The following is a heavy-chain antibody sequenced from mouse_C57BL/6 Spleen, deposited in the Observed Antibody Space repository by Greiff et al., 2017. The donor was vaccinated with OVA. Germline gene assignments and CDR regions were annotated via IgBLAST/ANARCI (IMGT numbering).Heavy chain of an antibody. D-gene: IGHD1-1*01. CDR1: GYAFSSSW. CDR2: IYPGDGDP. Sequence: QVQLQQSGPELVKPGASVKFSCKASGYAFSSSWMTWVKQRPGKGLEWIGRIYPGDGDPNSTGKFKGKATLTADKSSSTAYMQLRSPTSEDAAVYCGARSYYYGRSFDDWGQGTTLTVSS. CDR3: ARSYYYGRSFDD. J-gene: IGHJ2*01. V-gene: IGHV1-82*01.